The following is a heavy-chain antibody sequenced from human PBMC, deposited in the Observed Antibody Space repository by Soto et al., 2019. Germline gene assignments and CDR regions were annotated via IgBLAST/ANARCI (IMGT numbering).Heavy chain of an antibody. V-gene: IGHV3-30*03. CDR2: ISFDGTNK. D-gene: IGHD3-10*01. Sequence: QVPLVESGGRVVQPGRSLRLSCAASGFRFSRYGMHWVRQAPGKGLEWVAKISFDGTNKYYAESVKGRFSVSRDNANNTLHLEMNSLGPEDTAVYFCATGRSTRFDPWGQGTLVTVSS. CDR3: ATGRSTRFDP. CDR1: GFRFSRYG. J-gene: IGHJ5*02.